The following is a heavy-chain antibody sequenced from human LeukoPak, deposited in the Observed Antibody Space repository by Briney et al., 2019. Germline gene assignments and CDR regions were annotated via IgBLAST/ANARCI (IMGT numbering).Heavy chain of an antibody. CDR1: GGSVSSSNW. J-gene: IGHJ4*02. V-gene: IGHV4-4*02. D-gene: IGHD4-17*01. Sequence: SETLSLTCTISGGSVSSSNWWGWLRQPPGKVLEWIGELYHNGNTGYNPSLKSRVTISVDKSKNQFYLSLTSVTAADTAVYYCVRDTPGGSYGDYDYWGQGTLVTVSS. CDR2: LYHNGNT. CDR3: VRDTPGGSYGDYDY.